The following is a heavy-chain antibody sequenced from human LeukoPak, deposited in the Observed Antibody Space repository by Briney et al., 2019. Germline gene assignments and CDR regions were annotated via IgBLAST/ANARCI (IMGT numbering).Heavy chain of an antibody. CDR2: ISIYTGNT. CDR1: GYTFNSYG. Sequence: ASVKVSCKASGYTFNSYGISWVRQAPGQGLEWMGWISIYTGNTKYGEKFQGRATMTRDTSTSTAYLEVRSLNSDDTAVHYCARVRGTALTAYPGYFDYWGQGTLVTVSS. V-gene: IGHV1-18*04. D-gene: IGHD2-21*02. CDR3: ARVRGTALTAYPGYFDY. J-gene: IGHJ4*02.